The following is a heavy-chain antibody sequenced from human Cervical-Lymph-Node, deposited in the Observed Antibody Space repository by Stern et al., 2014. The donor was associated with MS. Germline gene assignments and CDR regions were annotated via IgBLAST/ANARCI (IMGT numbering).Heavy chain of an antibody. CDR1: GYTFTSYG. D-gene: IGHD1-26*01. CDR3: ARDGVGNDDAFDI. CDR2: ISAYNGNT. V-gene: IGHV1-18*01. J-gene: IGHJ3*02. Sequence: QVQLMQSGAEVEKPGASVKVSCKASGYTFTSYGISWVRQAPGQGLEWMGWISAYNGNTRYAQKFRGRVTLTTDTSTSTAYMELRSLISDDTAVYYCARDGVGNDDAFDIWGQGTLVTVSS.